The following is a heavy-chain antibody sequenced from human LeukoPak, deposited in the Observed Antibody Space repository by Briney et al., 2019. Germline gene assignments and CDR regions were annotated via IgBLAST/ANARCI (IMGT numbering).Heavy chain of an antibody. D-gene: IGHD3-16*01. CDR2: IYYSGST. Sequence: PSETLSRNCTVSGGSISSGDYYWHWIRQPPGKGLEWIGYIYYSGSTYYNPSLKSRVTISVDTSKSQFSLKLSSVTAADTAVYYCARLRGYYFDYWGQGTLVTVSS. CDR3: ARLRGYYFDY. CDR1: GGSISSGDYY. V-gene: IGHV4-30-4*08. J-gene: IGHJ4*02.